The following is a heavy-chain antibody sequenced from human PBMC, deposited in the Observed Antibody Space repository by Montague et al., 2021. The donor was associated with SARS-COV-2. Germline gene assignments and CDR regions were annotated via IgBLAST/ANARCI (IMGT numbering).Heavy chain of an antibody. CDR2: ISNDGRT. D-gene: IGHD3-10*01. CDR3: ARHRRDDVVTYYPDF. CDR1: GGSFDSNNFF. J-gene: IGHJ4*02. Sequence: SETLSLTCSVSGGSFDSNNFFWGWIRQPPGKRLEWIGVISNDGRTFDNPSLKSRVTISVHTSRNQLSLNVKSVTAADTAVYYCARHRRDDVVTYYPDFWGQGILVTVSS. V-gene: IGHV4-39*01.